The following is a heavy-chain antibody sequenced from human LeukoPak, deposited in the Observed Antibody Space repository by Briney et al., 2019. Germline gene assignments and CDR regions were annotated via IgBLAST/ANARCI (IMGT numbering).Heavy chain of an antibody. Sequence: PGGSLRLSCAASGFTFSSYSMNWVRQAPGKGLEWVSSISSSSSYIYYADSVKGRFTISRDNAKNSLYLQMNSLRAEDTAVYYCARDRSIAARPNWFDPWGQGILVTVSS. CDR1: GFTFSSYS. CDR3: ARDRSIAARPNWFDP. V-gene: IGHV3-21*01. D-gene: IGHD6-6*01. CDR2: ISSSSSYI. J-gene: IGHJ5*02.